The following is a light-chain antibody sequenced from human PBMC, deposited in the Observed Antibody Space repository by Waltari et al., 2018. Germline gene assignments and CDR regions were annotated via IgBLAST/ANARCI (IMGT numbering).Light chain of an antibody. CDR1: QSVGTY. CDR3: QKYVNLPAT. CDR2: GAS. Sequence: EIVLTQSPGTLSLSPGERATLSCRASQSVGTYLAWYQQKPGQAPRLLIYGASNRATGIPERFSGRGSGTDFSLTISRLEPEDFAVYYCQKYVNLPATFGQGTKVEIK. J-gene: IGKJ1*01. V-gene: IGKV3-20*01.